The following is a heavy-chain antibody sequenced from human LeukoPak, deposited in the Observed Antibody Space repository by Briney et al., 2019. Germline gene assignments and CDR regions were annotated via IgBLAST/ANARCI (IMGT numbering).Heavy chain of an antibody. J-gene: IGHJ5*02. V-gene: IGHV4-34*01. CDR1: GGSFSGYY. Sequence: SETLSLTCAVYGGSFSGYYWSWIRQPPGKGLEWIGEINHSGSTNYNPSLKSRVTISVDTSKNQFSPKLSSVTAADTAVYYCAIQNEGSSLNNWFDPWGQGTLVTVSS. D-gene: IGHD6-13*01. CDR3: AIQNEGSSLNNWFDP. CDR2: INHSGST.